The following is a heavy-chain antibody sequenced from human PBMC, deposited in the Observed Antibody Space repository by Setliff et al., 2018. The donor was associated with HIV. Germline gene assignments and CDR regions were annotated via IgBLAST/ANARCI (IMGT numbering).Heavy chain of an antibody. Sequence: PSETLSLTCSVSGGSIRSGSYYWSWIRQPAGKGLEWIGHIYSTGGTRYNPSLESRLTMLVDTSRNQFALNLSSVTAADTAVYYCARAAYSGTYVWEPATDLWGRGTLVTVSS. CDR3: ARAAYSGTYVWEPATDL. J-gene: IGHJ2*01. D-gene: IGHD1-26*01. CDR2: IYSTGGT. V-gene: IGHV4-61*09. CDR1: GGSIRSGSYY.